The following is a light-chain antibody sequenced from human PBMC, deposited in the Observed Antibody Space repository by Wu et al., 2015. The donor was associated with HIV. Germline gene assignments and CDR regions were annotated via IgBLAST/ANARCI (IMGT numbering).Light chain of an antibody. CDR3: LQQYKWPLT. CDR2: DAS. CDR1: QSVSGT. Sequence: EIVLTQSPVTLSFSPGERATLFCRASQSVSGTLAWYQQKLGQAPRLLIYDASNRATGIPDRFSGGGSVTDFTLTIDSLEPEDSAIYYCLQQYKWPLTFGQGTRLEIK. V-gene: IGKV3-11*01. J-gene: IGKJ5*01.